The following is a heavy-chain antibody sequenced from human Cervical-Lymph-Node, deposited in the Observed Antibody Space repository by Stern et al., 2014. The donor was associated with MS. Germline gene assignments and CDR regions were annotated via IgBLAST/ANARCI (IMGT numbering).Heavy chain of an antibody. J-gene: IGHJ6*02. D-gene: IGHD3-10*01. CDR1: GFSVNSKY. Sequence: EDQLVESGGGLVQPGGSLRLSCAASGFSVNSKYMTWVRQAPGKGLEWVSVIFSVGGTSYADSVKGRFTISRDNSKNTVYLQMDSLSAEDTAVYYCARGYGSGTYASGYYYGMDVWGQGTAVTVSS. CDR2: IFSVGGT. V-gene: IGHV3-66*01. CDR3: ARGYGSGTYASGYYYGMDV.